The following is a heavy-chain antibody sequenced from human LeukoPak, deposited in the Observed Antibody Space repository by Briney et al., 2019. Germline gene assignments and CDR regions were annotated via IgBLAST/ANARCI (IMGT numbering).Heavy chain of an antibody. J-gene: IGHJ4*02. V-gene: IGHV3-48*04. Sequence: GSLRLSCGASGFTFSSYAMSWVRQAPGKGLEWISFVSISSGTIYYADSVNGRFRISRDNAKSSLDLEMNSLRAEDTAVYYCARAMSTFGGVRNYFDSWGQGTLVTVSS. CDR3: ARAMSTFGGVRNYFDS. CDR1: GFTFSSYA. D-gene: IGHD3-16*01. CDR2: VSISSGTI.